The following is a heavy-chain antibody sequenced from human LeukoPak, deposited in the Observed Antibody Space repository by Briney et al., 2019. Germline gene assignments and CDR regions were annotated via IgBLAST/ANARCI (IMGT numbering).Heavy chain of an antibody. CDR3: ARASGHNWFNS. CDR2: IYHRGST. V-gene: IGHV4-38-2*02. Sequence: SETLSLTCTVSGYSISSGYYWGWIRQPPGMALQWIGNIYHRGSTSYDPALKSRDTISVDTSKNQFSLNLNSVTAADTAVYYCARASGHNWFNSWGQGILVTVSS. J-gene: IGHJ5*01. CDR1: GYSISSGYY.